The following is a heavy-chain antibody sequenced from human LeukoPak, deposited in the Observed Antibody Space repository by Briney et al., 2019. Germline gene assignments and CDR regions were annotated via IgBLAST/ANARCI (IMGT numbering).Heavy chain of an antibody. Sequence: PSETLSLTCAVSGDSFSSHYWTWIRQPPGKGLEWIGYISYIGSTNYNPSLKSRVTISIDTSKNQFSLKLSSVTDADTAVYYCARDLVTVTKGFDIWGQGTMVSVSS. CDR2: ISYIGST. CDR1: GDSFSSHY. D-gene: IGHD4-17*01. J-gene: IGHJ3*02. V-gene: IGHV4-59*11. CDR3: ARDLVTVTKGFDI.